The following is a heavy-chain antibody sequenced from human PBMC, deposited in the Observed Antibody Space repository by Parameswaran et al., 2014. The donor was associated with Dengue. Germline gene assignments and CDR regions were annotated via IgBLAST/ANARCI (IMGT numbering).Heavy chain of an antibody. Sequence: VRQMPGKGLEWVANIKQDGSEKYYVDSVKGRFTISRDNAKNSLYLQMNSLRAEDTAVYYCAREPDCSAGSCSLFDYWGQGTLVTVSS. V-gene: IGHV3-7*01. D-gene: IGHD2-15*01. CDR3: AREPDCSAGSCSLFDY. CDR2: IKQDGSEK. J-gene: IGHJ4*02.